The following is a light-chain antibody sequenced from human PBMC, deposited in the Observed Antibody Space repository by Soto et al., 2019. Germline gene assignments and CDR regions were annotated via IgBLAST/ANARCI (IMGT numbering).Light chain of an antibody. V-gene: IGKV3-15*01. CDR1: QSVRSN. J-gene: IGKJ3*01. Sequence: EIVMTQFPATLSVSPGERVTLSCRASQSVRSNLAWYQQKPGQAPRLLIFAASTRATVIPARFRGSGSGTDFTLTISSLEPEDFAVYYCQQRRTFGPGTKVDIK. CDR3: QQRRT. CDR2: AAS.